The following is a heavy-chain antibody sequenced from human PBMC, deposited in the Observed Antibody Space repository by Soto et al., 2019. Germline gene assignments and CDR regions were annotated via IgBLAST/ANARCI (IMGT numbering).Heavy chain of an antibody. J-gene: IGHJ4*02. D-gene: IGHD3-10*01. V-gene: IGHV4-59*01. CDR1: GGSISSFY. CDR3: ARVMYGSGSYLHTFDY. Sequence: QVQLQESGPGLVKPSETLSLNCTVSGGSISSFYWSWIRQSPGKGLEWIGYMYYTGSTVYNPSLKSRVTISLDSSKTPFSLKLSSVTAADTAVYYCARVMYGSGSYLHTFDYWGQGTLVTVSS. CDR2: MYYTGST.